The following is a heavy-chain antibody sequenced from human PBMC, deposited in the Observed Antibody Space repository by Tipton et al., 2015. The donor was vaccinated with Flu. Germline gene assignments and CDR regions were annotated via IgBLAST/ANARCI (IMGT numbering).Heavy chain of an antibody. CDR1: GYTFANIW. CDR2: IHPRDSDT. CDR3: AMRPRQLAQDS. V-gene: IGHV5-51*03. Sequence: VQLVQSGAEVKKSGEPLRISCKGSGYTFANIWIGWVRQLPGKGLEWIGIIHPRDSDTLYSPSFQGHVTISADASISTAFLQWSSLKASDSAMYYCAMRPRQLAQDSWGQGTLVTVSS. D-gene: IGHD1-1*01. J-gene: IGHJ4*02.